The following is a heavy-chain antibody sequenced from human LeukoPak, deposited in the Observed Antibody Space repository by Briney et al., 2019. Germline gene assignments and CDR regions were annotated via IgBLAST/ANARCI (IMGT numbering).Heavy chain of an antibody. CDR3: ARGEMVQVY. D-gene: IGHD5-24*01. Sequence: PGGSLRLSCAASGFTFSSYWMHWVRQAPGKGLVWVPRINTDGSTTSYADSVKGRFTISRDNAKNTLYLQMNSLRADDTAVYYCARGEMVQVYWGQGTLVTVSS. J-gene: IGHJ4*02. V-gene: IGHV3-74*01. CDR1: GFTFSSYW. CDR2: INTDGSTT.